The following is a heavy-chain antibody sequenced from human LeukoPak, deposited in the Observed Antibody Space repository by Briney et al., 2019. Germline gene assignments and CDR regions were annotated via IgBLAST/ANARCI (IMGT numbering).Heavy chain of an antibody. CDR3: TTLYRVDP. CDR1: GFTFINAW. Sequence: GGSLRLSCTASGFTFINAWMSWVRQAPGKGLEWVGRIKNNVDGGTTDYAAPVKGRFTISRDDSKNTLYLQMNSLKTEDTAVYYCTTLYRVDPWGQGTLVTVSS. D-gene: IGHD3-16*02. J-gene: IGHJ5*02. V-gene: IGHV3-15*01. CDR2: IKNNVDGGTT.